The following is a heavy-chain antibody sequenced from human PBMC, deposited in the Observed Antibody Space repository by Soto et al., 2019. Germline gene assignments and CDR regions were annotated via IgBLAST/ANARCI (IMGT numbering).Heavy chain of an antibody. Sequence: GGSLRLSCAASGFTFSSYWMHWVRQAPGKGLVWVSRINSDGSSTSHADSVKGRFTIYRDNAKNTLFLQMNILRVEYTAVYYCARVNDYGCSGIGFDPLGQGTLVTVSS. CDR2: INSDGSST. J-gene: IGHJ5*02. V-gene: IGHV3-74*01. CDR3: ARVNDYGCSGIGFDP. CDR1: GFTFSSYW. D-gene: IGHD4-17*01.